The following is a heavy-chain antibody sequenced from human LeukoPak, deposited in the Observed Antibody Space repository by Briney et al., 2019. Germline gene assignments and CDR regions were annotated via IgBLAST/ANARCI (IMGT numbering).Heavy chain of an antibody. CDR1: GFTFSNAW. CDR2: IKSNTDGGTA. D-gene: IGHD2-21*01. V-gene: IGHV3-15*01. J-gene: IGHJ4*02. CDR3: IRREFPGGH. Sequence: MAGGSLRLSCAASGFTFSNAWMSWVRQAPGKGLEWVGRIKSNTDGGTADYAAPVKGRFTISRDDSKNTLYLQMNSLKSEDTAVYYCIRREFPGGHWGQGTLVTVSS.